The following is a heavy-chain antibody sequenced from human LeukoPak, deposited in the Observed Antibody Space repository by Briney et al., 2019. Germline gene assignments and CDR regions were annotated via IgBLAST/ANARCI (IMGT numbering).Heavy chain of an antibody. CDR3: ARRYCSGGNCYPNDAFDI. J-gene: IGHJ3*02. V-gene: IGHV5-51*01. D-gene: IGHD2-15*01. Sequence: GESLKISCKGSGYSFTSYWIGWVRQMPGKGLEWMGIIYPGDSDTRYRPSFQGQVTISADKSISTAYLQWSSLKASDTAMYYCARRYCSGGNCYPNDAFDIWGQGTMVTVPS. CDR2: IYPGDSDT. CDR1: GYSFTSYW.